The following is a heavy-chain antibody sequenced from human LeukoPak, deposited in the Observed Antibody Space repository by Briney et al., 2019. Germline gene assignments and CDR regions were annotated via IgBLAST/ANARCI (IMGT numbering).Heavy chain of an antibody. V-gene: IGHV4-61*02. CDR2: IYTSGST. J-gene: IGHJ4*02. Sequence: PSQTLPLTCTVSGGSISSGSYYWSWIRQPAGKGLEWIGRIYTSGSTNYNPSLKSRVTMSVDTSKNQFSLKLSSVTAADTAVYYCAKTTGSHYNYYFDYWGQGVLVTVSS. D-gene: IGHD1-26*01. CDR1: GGSISSGSYY. CDR3: AKTTGSHYNYYFDY.